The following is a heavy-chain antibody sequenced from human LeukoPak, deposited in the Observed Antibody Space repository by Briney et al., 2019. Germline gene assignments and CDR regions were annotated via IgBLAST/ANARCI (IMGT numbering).Heavy chain of an antibody. J-gene: IGHJ4*02. CDR1: GGSISSGDYY. V-gene: IGHV4-30-4*01. CDR2: IYYSGST. D-gene: IGHD3-22*01. CDR3: ARTTYYYDSSGYRHLFDY. Sequence: SETLSLTCTVSGGSISSGDYYWSWIRQPPGKGLEWIGYIYYSGSTYYNPSPKSRVTISVDTSKNQFSLKLSSVTAADTAVYYCARTTYYYDSSGYRHLFDYWGQGTLVTVSS.